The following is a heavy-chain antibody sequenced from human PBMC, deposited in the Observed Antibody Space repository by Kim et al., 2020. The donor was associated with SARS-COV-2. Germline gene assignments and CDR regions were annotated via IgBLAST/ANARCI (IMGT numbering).Heavy chain of an antibody. Sequence: GGSLRLSCAASGFTFSSYSMNWVRQAPGKGLEWVSYISSSSSTIYYADSVKGRFTISRDNAKNSLYLQMNSLRDEDTAVYYCAREGTVRGVIIRFFWFDPWGQGTLVTVSS. CDR1: GFTFSSYS. J-gene: IGHJ5*02. CDR3: AREGTVRGVIIRFFWFDP. D-gene: IGHD3-10*01. CDR2: ISSSSSTI. V-gene: IGHV3-48*02.